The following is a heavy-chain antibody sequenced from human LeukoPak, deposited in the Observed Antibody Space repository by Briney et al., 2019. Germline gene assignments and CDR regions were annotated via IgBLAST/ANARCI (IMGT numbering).Heavy chain of an antibody. CDR3: AKDRRTWDSSDY. D-gene: IGHD6-13*01. J-gene: IGHJ4*02. CDR2: ISGSGGT. V-gene: IGHV3-23*01. Sequence: GGSLRLSCAASGFTFSSYAMSWVRQAPGKGLEWVSAISGSGGTYYADSVKGRFTISRDNSKNTLYLQMNSLRAEDTAVYYCAKDRRTWDSSDYWGQGTLVTVSS. CDR1: GFTFSSYA.